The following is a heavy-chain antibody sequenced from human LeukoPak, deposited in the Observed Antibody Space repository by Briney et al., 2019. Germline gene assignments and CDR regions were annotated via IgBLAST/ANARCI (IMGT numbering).Heavy chain of an antibody. J-gene: IGHJ4*02. D-gene: IGHD3-22*01. CDR3: ASTYSSSYYYPFDY. Sequence: SETLSLTCTVSGGSISSYYWSWIRQPPGKGLEWIGYIYYSGSTNYNPSLKSRVTISVDTSKNQFSLKLSSVTAADTAVYYCASTYSSSYYYPFDYWGQGTLVTVSS. CDR1: GGSISSYY. CDR2: IYYSGST. V-gene: IGHV4-59*01.